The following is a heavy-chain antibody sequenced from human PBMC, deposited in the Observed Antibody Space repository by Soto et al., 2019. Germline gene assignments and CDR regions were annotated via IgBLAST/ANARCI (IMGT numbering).Heavy chain of an antibody. J-gene: IGHJ6*03. CDR2: IKSKTDGGTT. Sequence: EVQLVESGGGLVKPGGSLRLSCAASGFTFSNAWMSWVRQAPGKGLEWVGRIKSKTDGGTTDYAAHVKGRFTISRDDSTNTLYLQMNSLKTEDTAVYYCTTYSSGWYRKGDYYYYYLDVWGKGTTVTVSS. D-gene: IGHD6-19*01. V-gene: IGHV3-15*01. CDR1: GFTFSNAW. CDR3: TTYSSGWYRKGDYYYYYLDV.